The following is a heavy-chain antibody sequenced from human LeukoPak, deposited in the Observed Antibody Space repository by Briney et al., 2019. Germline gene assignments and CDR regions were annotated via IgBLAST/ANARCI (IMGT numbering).Heavy chain of an antibody. CDR3: ARDDPVGGWAFDI. D-gene: IGHD6-19*01. J-gene: IGHJ3*02. CDR2: IYSGGST. CDR1: GFTVSSNY. Sequence: PGGSLRLSCAASGFTVSSNYMSWVRQAPGKGLEWVSVIYSGGSTYYADSVKGRFTISRDNSKNTLYLQMNSLRAEDTAVYYCARDDPVGGWAFDIWGQGTRVTVSS. V-gene: IGHV3-53*01.